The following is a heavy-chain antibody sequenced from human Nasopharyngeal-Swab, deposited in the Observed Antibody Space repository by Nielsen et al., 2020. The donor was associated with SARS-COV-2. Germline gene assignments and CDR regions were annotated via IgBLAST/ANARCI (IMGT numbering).Heavy chain of an antibody. V-gene: IGHV4-38-2*02. CDR3: ARDFNDFWSGSLGDNSDY. CDR2: IYHSGST. J-gene: IGHJ4*02. D-gene: IGHD3-3*01. Sequence: SETLSLTCTVSGYSISSGYYWGWIRQPPGKGLEWIGSIYHSGSTYYNPSLKSRVTISVDTSKNQFSLKLSSVTAADTAVYYCARDFNDFWSGSLGDNSDYWGQGTLVTVSS. CDR1: GYSISSGYY.